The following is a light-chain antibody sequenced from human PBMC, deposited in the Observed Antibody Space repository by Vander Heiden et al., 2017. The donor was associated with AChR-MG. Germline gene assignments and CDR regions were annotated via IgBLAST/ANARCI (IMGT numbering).Light chain of an antibody. V-gene: IGLV2-14*01. CDR1: SSDGGGYNY. CDR3: SSYTSSSTLSV. J-gene: IGLJ3*02. Sequence: QSAFTQPASVSGSPGQSITISCTGTSSDGGGYNYVSWYQQHPGKAPKLMVYDVSKRPSGVSNRFSGSKSGNTASLTISGLQAEDEADYYCSSYTSSSTLSVFGGGTKLTVL. CDR2: DVS.